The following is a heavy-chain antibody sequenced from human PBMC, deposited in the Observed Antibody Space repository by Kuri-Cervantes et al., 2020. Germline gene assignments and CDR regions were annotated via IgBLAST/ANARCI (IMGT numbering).Heavy chain of an antibody. Sequence: GESLKISCAASGFTFDDYAMNWVRQAPGKGLEWVSYISSSSSTIYYADSVKGRFTISRDNAKNSLYLQMNSLRAEDTAVYYCARESSRGSGWYGSGYWGQGTLVTVSS. CDR1: GFTFDDYA. V-gene: IGHV3-48*01. CDR3: ARESSRGSGWYGSGY. D-gene: IGHD6-19*01. J-gene: IGHJ4*02. CDR2: ISSSSSTI.